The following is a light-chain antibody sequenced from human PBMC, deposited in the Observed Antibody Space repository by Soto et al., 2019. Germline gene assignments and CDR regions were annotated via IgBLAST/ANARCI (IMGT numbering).Light chain of an antibody. CDR1: QSISSY. CDR3: QQSYSTLGLT. J-gene: IGKJ4*01. V-gene: IGKV1-39*01. Sequence: DIQMTQSPSSLSASVGDRVTITCRASQSISSYLNWYQQKPGKAPKLLIYAASSLQSGVPLRFSGSGSGTDFTLTISSLQPEDFATYYCQQSYSTLGLTFGGGTKVDIK. CDR2: AAS.